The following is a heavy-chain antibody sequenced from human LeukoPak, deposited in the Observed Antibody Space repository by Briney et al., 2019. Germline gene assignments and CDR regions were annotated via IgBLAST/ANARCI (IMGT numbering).Heavy chain of an antibody. Sequence: LSLTCTVCVGSIRSYYWRWMRQPAARGLEWIGRIYISGSTNYNPSLKSRATISVDTSNPQFSLKLSSGTAADTALYYCARHTPATVPRVRVSYYGTDVSGQASTVTASS. CDR1: VGSIRSYY. CDR3: ARHTPATVPRVRVSYYGTDV. V-gene: IGHV4-4*07. CDR2: IYISGST. J-gene: IGHJ6*02. D-gene: IGHD4-4*01.